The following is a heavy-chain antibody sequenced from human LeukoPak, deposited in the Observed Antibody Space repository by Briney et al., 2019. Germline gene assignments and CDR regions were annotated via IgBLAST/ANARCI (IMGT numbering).Heavy chain of an antibody. CDR1: GYTFTSYD. D-gene: IGHD2-15*01. CDR3: ARGAFLPQDRRDFDP. J-gene: IGHJ5*02. CDR2: MNPNNINV. Sequence: ASVKVSRKASGYTFTSYDINWVRQATGQGLEWMGWMNPNNINVGYAQKFQGRVTLTRDTSISTAYTELGSLTSENTAVYYCARGAFLPQDRRDFDPWGQGTLVTVSS. V-gene: IGHV1-8*01.